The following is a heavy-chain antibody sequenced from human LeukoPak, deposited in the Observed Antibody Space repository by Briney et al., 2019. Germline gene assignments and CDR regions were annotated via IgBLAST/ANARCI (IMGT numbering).Heavy chain of an antibody. CDR3: ARDSGNYLDAFDI. CDR2: ISSSSSTI. D-gene: IGHD1-7*01. J-gene: IGHJ3*02. Sequence: GGSLRLSCAASGFTFSSYSMNWVRQAPGKGLEWVSYISSSSSTIYYADSVKGRFTISRDNAKNSLYLQMNSLRAEDTAVYYCARDSGNYLDAFDIWGQGTMVTVSS. CDR1: GFTFSSYS. V-gene: IGHV3-48*01.